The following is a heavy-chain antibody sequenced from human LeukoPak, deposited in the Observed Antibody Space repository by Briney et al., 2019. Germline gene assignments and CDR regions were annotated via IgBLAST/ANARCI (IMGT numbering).Heavy chain of an antibody. CDR3: ARHGSGSYHYYYYMDV. CDR1: GFTFSNYA. CDR2: INWNGGST. V-gene: IGHV3-20*01. D-gene: IGHD3-10*01. J-gene: IGHJ6*03. Sequence: GGSLRLSCAASGFTFSNYAMSWVRQAPGKGLEWVSGINWNGGSTGYADSVKGRFTISRDNAKNSLYLQMNSLRAEDTALYHCARHGSGSYHYYYYMDVWGKGTTVTISS.